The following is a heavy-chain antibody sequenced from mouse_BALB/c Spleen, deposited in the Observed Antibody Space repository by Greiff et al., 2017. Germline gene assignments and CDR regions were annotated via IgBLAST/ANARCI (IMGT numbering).Heavy chain of an antibody. J-gene: IGHJ4*01. CDR1: GYTFTSYT. CDR3: ARGSYYAMDY. Sequence: VQLQQSAAELARPGASVKMSCKASGYTFTSYTMHWVKQRPGQGLEWIGYINPSSGYTEYNQKFKDKTTLTADKSSSSAYMQLSSLTSEDSAVYYCARGSYYAMDYWGQGTSVTVSS. V-gene: IGHV1-4*02. CDR2: INPSSGYT. D-gene: IGHD6-1*01.